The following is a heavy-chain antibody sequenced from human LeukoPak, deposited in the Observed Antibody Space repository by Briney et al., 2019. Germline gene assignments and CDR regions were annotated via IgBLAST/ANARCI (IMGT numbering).Heavy chain of an antibody. Sequence: ASVKVSCKASGDTFTSDGISWVRQAPGQGLERMGWISAYNGNTNYAQKLQGRVTMTTDTSTSTAYMELRSLRSDDTAVYYCASTAEAGYCTNGVCYSANDAFDIWGQGTMVTVFS. J-gene: IGHJ3*02. CDR1: GDTFTSDG. CDR2: ISAYNGNT. D-gene: IGHD2-8*01. CDR3: ASTAEAGYCTNGVCYSANDAFDI. V-gene: IGHV1-18*01.